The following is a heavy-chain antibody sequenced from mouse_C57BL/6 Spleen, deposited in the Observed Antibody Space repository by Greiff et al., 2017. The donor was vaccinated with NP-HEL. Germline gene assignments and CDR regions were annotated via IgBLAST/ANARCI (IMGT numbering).Heavy chain of an antibody. D-gene: IGHD3-2*02. Sequence: QVQLQQSGAELVKPGASVKISCKASGYAFSSYWMNWVKQRPGKGLEWIGQIYPGDGDTNYNGKFKGKATLTADKSSSPAYMQLSSLTSEDSAVYFCARRLRNYAMDYWGQGTSVTVSS. CDR1: GYAFSSYW. J-gene: IGHJ4*01. CDR3: ARRLRNYAMDY. CDR2: IYPGDGDT. V-gene: IGHV1-80*01.